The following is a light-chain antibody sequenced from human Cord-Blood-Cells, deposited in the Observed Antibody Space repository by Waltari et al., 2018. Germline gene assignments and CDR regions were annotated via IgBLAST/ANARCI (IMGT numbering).Light chain of an antibody. CDR3: CSYAGSSTWV. J-gene: IGLJ3*02. CDR2: EGS. CDR1: SSDVGRYNF. Sequence: QSALTQPASVSGSPGQPITTSCTGTSSDVGRYNFVSWYQQHPGKAPKLMIYEGSKRPPGVSNRFSGSKSGNTASLTISGLQAEDEADYYCCSYAGSSTWVFGGGTKLTVL. V-gene: IGLV2-23*01.